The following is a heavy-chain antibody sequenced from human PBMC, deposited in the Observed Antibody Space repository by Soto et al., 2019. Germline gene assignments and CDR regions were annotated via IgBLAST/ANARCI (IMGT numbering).Heavy chain of an antibody. CDR1: GGSISSGGYS. Sequence: QLQLQESGSGLVKPSQTLSLTCAVSGGSISSGGYSWNWIRQPLGKGLEWIGYIYHSGSTYYNPSLKSRGTISVDKSKNQFSLKLTSVTAADTAVYYCARDQLEGNWFDPWGQGTLVTVSS. V-gene: IGHV4-30-2*01. CDR2: IYHSGST. CDR3: ARDQLEGNWFDP. D-gene: IGHD1-1*01. J-gene: IGHJ5*02.